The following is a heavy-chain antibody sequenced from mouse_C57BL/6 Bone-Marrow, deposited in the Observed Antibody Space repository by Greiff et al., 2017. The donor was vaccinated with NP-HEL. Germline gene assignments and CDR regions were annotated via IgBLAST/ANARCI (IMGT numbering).Heavy chain of an antibody. V-gene: IGHV2-9-1*01. J-gene: IGHJ1*03. CDR3: ARDYYGSRGDYWYFDV. Sequence: VQVVESGPGLVAPSQSLSITCTVSGFSLTSYAISWVRQPPGKGLEWLGVIWTGGRTNYHSAPKSRRSISKDNSKSQVFLKMNSLQTEYTARYYCARDYYGSRGDYWYFDVWGTGTTVTVSS. CDR2: IWTGGRT. CDR1: GFSLTSYA. D-gene: IGHD1-1*01.